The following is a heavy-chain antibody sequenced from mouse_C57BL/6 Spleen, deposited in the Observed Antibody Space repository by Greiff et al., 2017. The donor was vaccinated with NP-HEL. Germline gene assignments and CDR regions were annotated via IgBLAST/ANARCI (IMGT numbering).Heavy chain of an antibody. D-gene: IGHD2-5*01. CDR1: GYTFTSYW. J-gene: IGHJ4*01. V-gene: IGHV1-50*01. CDR2: IDPSDSYT. Sequence: QVQLQQPGAELVKPGASVKLSCKASGYTFTSYWMQWVKQRPRQGLEWIGEIDPSDSYTNYNQKFKGKATLTVDTSSSTAYMQLSSLTSEDSAVYYCARSYSKGAMDYWGQGTSVTVSS. CDR3: ARSYSKGAMDY.